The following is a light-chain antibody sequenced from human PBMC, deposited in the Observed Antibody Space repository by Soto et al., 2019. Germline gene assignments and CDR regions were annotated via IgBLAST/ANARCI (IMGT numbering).Light chain of an antibody. V-gene: IGLV2-8*01. Sequence: QSALTQPPSASGSPGQSVTISCTGTSSDVGAYIYVSWYQQHPGTPPKLIIYEVNKRPSGVPDRFSGSRSGNTASLTVSGLQPEDAADYYCISYAGNHNLVFGGGTQLTVL. CDR2: EVN. J-gene: IGLJ2*01. CDR1: SSDVGAYIY. CDR3: ISYAGNHNLV.